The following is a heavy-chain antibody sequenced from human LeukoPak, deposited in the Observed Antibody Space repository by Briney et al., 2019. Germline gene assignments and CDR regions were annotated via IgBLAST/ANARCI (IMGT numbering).Heavy chain of an antibody. CDR1: GFTFSSYW. CDR2: IKQDGSEK. D-gene: IGHD3-22*01. J-gene: IGHJ4*02. V-gene: IGHV3-7*01. Sequence: PGGTLRLSCAASGFTFSSYWMSWVRQAPGKGLEWVANIKQDGSEKCYVDSVKGRFTISRDNAKNSLYLQMNSLRAEDTAVYYCARDFDSSGYYFDYWGQGTLVTVPS. CDR3: ARDFDSSGYYFDY.